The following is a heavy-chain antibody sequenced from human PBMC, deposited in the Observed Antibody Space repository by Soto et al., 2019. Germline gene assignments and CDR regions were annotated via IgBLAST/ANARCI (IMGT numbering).Heavy chain of an antibody. Sequence: SETLSLTCTVSGAALNSGNYYWSWIRQVPGKGLEWIGHIYVTGTVDYNPSLRDRITISLDTSERQFSLNLRLVTAADTAVYYCARLRIATNSYKWSDPWGQGTLVTVSS. V-gene: IGHV4-31*03. D-gene: IGHD2-21*01. J-gene: IGHJ5*02. CDR2: IYVTGTV. CDR3: ARLRIATNSYKWSDP. CDR1: GAALNSGNYY.